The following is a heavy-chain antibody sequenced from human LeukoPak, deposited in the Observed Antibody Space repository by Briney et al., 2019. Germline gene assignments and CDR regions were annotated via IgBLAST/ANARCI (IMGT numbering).Heavy chain of an antibody. D-gene: IGHD3-10*01. CDR3: ARGSYYYGSGSWEYYFDD. CDR2: IYTSGTT. J-gene: IGHJ4*02. V-gene: IGHV4-61*02. CDR1: GGSFRRGNYY. Sequence: SQTLSLTCTVSGGSFRRGNYYWTWISQPAGSGLEWIGRIYTSGTTDYNPSLRTRVTISVDASRNQFSLNLSSVTAADTAVYYCARGSYYYGSGSWEYYFDDWGQGTLVTVSS.